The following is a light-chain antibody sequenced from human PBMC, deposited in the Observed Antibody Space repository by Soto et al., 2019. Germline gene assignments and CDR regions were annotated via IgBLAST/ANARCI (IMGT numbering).Light chain of an antibody. CDR3: SSYTSSTFGV. Sequence: QSALTQPASVSGSPGQSITISCTGSTDDIGAYNSVSWYQQQAGKAPKIIIHDVDRRPSGVSYRFSGSKSGNTASLTISGLQAEDEADYYCSSYTSSTFGVFGSGTKLTVL. CDR1: TDDIGAYNS. CDR2: DVD. J-gene: IGLJ1*01. V-gene: IGLV2-14*01.